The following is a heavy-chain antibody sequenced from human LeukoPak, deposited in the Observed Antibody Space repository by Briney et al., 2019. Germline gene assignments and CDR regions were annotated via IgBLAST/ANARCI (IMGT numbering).Heavy chain of an antibody. CDR1: GFTFSSYG. CDR2: ISGSGGST. D-gene: IGHD2-21*02. CDR3: AKWGEAYCGGDCWFDY. V-gene: IGHV3-23*01. J-gene: IGHJ4*02. Sequence: PGGTLRLSCAASGFTFSSYGMSWVRQAPGKGLEWVSAISGSGGSTYYADSVKGRFTISRDNSKNTLYLQMNSLRAEDTAVYYCAKWGEAYCGGDCWFDYWGQGTLVTVSS.